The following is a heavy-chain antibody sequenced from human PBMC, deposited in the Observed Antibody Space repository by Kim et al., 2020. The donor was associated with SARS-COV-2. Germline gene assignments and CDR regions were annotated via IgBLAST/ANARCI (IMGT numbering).Heavy chain of an antibody. CDR3: ARDPRGYCSGGSCMGAFDI. V-gene: IGHV3-30-3*01. CDR1: GFTFSSYA. D-gene: IGHD2-15*01. CDR2: ISYDGSNK. J-gene: IGHJ3*02. Sequence: GGSLRLSCAASGFTFSSYAMHWVRQAPGKGLEWVAVISYDGSNKYYADSVKGRFTISRDNSKNTLYLQMNSLRAEDTAVYYCARDPRGYCSGGSCMGAFDIWGQGTMVTVSS.